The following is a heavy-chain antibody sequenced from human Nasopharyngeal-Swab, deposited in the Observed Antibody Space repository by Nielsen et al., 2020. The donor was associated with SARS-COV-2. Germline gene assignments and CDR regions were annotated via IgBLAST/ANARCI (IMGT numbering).Heavy chain of an antibody. CDR1: VGSISSGDYY. Sequence: SETLSLTCTVSVGSISSGDYYWSWIRQPPGKGLEWIGYIYYSGSTYYNPSLKSRVTISVDTSKNQFSLKLSSVTAADTAVYYCARVFEAAAGLDYWGQGTLVTVSS. CDR2: IYYSGST. CDR3: ARVFEAAAGLDY. V-gene: IGHV4-30-4*01. J-gene: IGHJ4*02. D-gene: IGHD6-13*01.